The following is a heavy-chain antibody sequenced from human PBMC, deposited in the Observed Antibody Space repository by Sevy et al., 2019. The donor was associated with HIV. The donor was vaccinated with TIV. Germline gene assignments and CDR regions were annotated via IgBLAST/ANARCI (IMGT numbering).Heavy chain of an antibody. CDR3: ATGKGYCSSTSCHPDFDY. Sequence: ASVKVSCKVSGYTLTELSMHWVRQAPGKGLEWMGGFDPEDGETIYAQKFQGRVTMTEDTSTDTAYMELSSLRSEDTAVYYCATGKGYCSSTSCHPDFDYWGLGTLVTVSS. CDR1: GYTLTELS. D-gene: IGHD2-2*01. CDR2: FDPEDGET. V-gene: IGHV1-24*01. J-gene: IGHJ4*02.